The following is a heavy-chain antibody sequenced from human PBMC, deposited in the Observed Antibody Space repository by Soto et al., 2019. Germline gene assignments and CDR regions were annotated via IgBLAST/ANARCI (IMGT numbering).Heavy chain of an antibody. CDR2: INHSGST. CDR1: GGSFIGYY. D-gene: IGHD7-27*01. CDR3: ARETNRGPMDV. J-gene: IGHJ6*03. Sequence: SETLSLTCAVYGGSFIGYYWSWIRQPPGKGLEWIGEINHSGSTNYNPSLKSRVTISVDTSKNQFSLKLSSVTAADTAVYYCARETNRGPMDVWGKGTTVTVSS. V-gene: IGHV4-34*01.